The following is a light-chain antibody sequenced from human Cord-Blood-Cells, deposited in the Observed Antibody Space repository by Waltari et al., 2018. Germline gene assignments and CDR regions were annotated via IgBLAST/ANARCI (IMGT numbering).Light chain of an antibody. CDR2: EGS. CDR3: CSYAGSSTV. J-gene: IGLJ2*01. CDR1: RSDVGSYNL. Sequence: SPGQSITISCTGPRSDVGSYNLVSWYQQHPGKAPKLMIYEGSKRPSGVSNRFSGSKSGNTASLTISGLQAEDEADYYCCSYAGSSTVFGGGTKLTVL. V-gene: IGLV2-23*01.